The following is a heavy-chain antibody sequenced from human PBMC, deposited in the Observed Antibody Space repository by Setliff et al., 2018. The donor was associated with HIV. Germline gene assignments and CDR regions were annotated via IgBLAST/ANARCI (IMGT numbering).Heavy chain of an antibody. CDR1: GFIFRNAW. CDR2: IWHDGSNQ. D-gene: IGHD3-16*01. V-gene: IGHV3-33*08. CDR3: VKNLYTEMWGEIFDS. Sequence: GGSLRLSCAASGFIFRNAWMSWVRQAPGKGLEWVAVIWHDGSNQYYADSVKGRVTISRDNSRNTQYLQMNSLSVEDTSVYYCVKNLYTEMWGEIFDSWGRGTLVTVSS. J-gene: IGHJ4*02.